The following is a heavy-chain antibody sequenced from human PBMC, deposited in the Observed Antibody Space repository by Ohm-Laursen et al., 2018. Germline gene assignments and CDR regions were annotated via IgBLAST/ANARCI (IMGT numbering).Heavy chain of an antibody. D-gene: IGHD6-13*01. CDR1: GFTFSSYA. CDR3: AKADSSSWYNYYYYGMDV. J-gene: IGHJ6*02. Sequence: GSLRLSCAASGFTFSSYAMRWVRQAPGKGLEWVSAISGSGGSTYYADSVKGRFTISRDNSKNTLYLQMNSLRAEDTAVYYFAKADSSSWYNYYYYGMDVWGQGTTVTVSS. CDR2: ISGSGGST. V-gene: IGHV3-23*01.